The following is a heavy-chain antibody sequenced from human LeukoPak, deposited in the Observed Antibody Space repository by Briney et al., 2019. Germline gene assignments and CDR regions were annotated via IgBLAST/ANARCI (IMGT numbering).Heavy chain of an antibody. V-gene: IGHV4-4*02. Sequence: SETLSLTCAVSGGSTSSSNWWSWVRQPPGKGLEWIGEIYHSGSTNYNPSLKSRVTISVDKSKNQFSLKLSSVTAADTAVYYCARVDSSGYLYYFDYWGQGTLVTVSS. D-gene: IGHD3-22*01. CDR3: ARVDSSGYLYYFDY. J-gene: IGHJ4*02. CDR2: IYHSGST. CDR1: GGSTSSSNW.